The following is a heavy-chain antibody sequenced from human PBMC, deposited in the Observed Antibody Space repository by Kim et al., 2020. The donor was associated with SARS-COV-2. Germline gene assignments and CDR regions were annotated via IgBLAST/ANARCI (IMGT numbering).Heavy chain of an antibody. CDR3: AKAGGYDISGYKDY. J-gene: IGHJ4*02. D-gene: IGHD3-22*01. V-gene: IGHV3-9*01. CDR2: ITWNSGSI. CDR1: GFTFDEYA. Sequence: GGSLRLSCAASGFTFDEYAMHWVRQAPGKGLEWVSGITWNSGSIGYADSVKGRFTISRDNAKNSLYLQMNSLRAEDTALYYCAKAGGYDISGYKDYWGQG.